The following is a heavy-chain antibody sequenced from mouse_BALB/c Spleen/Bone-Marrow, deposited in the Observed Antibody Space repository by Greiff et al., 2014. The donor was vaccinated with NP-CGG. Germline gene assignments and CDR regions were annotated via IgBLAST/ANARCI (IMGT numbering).Heavy chain of an antibody. D-gene: IGHD2-4*01. CDR1: GYTFTSFV. V-gene: IGHV1-14*01. J-gene: IGHJ4*01. CDR3: ARTMIYFYAMDY. Sequence: EVKLMESGPELVKPGASVKVSCKASGYTFTSFVMHWVKQKPGQGLEWIGYINPYNDGTKYNEKFKGKATLTSDKSSNTAYMELSSLTSEDSAVYYCARTMIYFYAMDYWGQGTSVTVSS. CDR2: INPYNDGT.